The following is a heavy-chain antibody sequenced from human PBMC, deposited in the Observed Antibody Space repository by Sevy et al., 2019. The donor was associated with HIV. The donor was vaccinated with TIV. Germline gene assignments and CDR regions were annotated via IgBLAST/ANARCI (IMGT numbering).Heavy chain of an antibody. V-gene: IGHV3-23*01. CDR1: GFTVSSYA. CDR3: ARNDYYDTIGGTGNFDF. Sequence: GGSLRLSCGASGFTVSSYAMSWVRQAPGKGLEWVSTFSDSGGATYYADSVNGRFTISRDNSKNTLFLQMRSLRAEDAAPYFCARNDYYDTIGGTGNFDFWGQGTLVTVSS. J-gene: IGHJ4*02. D-gene: IGHD3-22*01. CDR2: FSDSGGAT.